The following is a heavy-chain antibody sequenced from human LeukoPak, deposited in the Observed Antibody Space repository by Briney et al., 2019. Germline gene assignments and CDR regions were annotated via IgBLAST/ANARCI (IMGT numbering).Heavy chain of an antibody. J-gene: IGHJ4*02. V-gene: IGHV3-23*01. CDR2: ISGSGGGT. D-gene: IGHD6-13*01. CDR1: GFTLSSYA. Sequence: GGSLRLSCVGSGFTLSSYAMTWVRQAPGKGLEWVSIISGSGGGTYYADSVKGRFTISRDNSKNTVYLQMNSLRAEDTAVYYCAKLHSSSWYNPTDYWGQGTLVTVSS. CDR3: AKLHSSSWYNPTDY.